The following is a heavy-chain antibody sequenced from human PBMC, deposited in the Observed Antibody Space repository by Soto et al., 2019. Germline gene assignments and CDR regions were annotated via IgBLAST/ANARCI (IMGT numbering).Heavy chain of an antibody. CDR1: GGSISSSNW. Sequence: SETLSLTCAASGGSISSSNWWSWVRQPPGKGLEWIGEIYHSGSTNYNPSLKSRVTISVDKSKNQFSLKLSSVTAADTAVYYCARAAMGGSSWPFDYWGQGTLVTVSS. J-gene: IGHJ4*02. CDR3: ARAAMGGSSWPFDY. CDR2: IYHSGST. D-gene: IGHD6-13*01. V-gene: IGHV4-4*02.